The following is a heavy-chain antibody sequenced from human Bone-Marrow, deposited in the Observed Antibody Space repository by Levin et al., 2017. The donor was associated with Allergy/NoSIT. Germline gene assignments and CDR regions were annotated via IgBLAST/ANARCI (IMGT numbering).Heavy chain of an antibody. J-gene: IGHJ4*02. CDR3: ARPDCSGTSCYYFFDS. D-gene: IGHD2-2*01. V-gene: IGHV3-48*02. Sequence: PEASVKVSCAASGFTFSRYSMNWVRQAPGRGLEWVSYISRSSSTISYADSVKGRFTISRDNAKNSLYLQMNSLRDEDTAVYYCARPDCSGTSCYYFFDSWGQGTLVTVSS. CDR1: GFTFSRYS. CDR2: ISRSSSTI.